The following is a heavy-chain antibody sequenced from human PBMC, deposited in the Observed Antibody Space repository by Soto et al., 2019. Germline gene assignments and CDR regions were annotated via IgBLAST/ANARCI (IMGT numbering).Heavy chain of an antibody. V-gene: IGHV3-11*04. CDR2: ISSSGSTI. CDR3: ARVLPNYDFWSGYPYYFDY. D-gene: IGHD3-3*01. CDR1: GFTFSDYY. Sequence: QVQLVESGGGLVKPGGSLRLSCAASGFTFSDYYMSWIRQAPGKGLEWVSDISSSGSTIYYAESVKGRFTMPRKNAKNSLSLQMTSLIAEATAVYYCARVLPNYDFWSGYPYYFDYWGHGTLVTVSS. J-gene: IGHJ4*01.